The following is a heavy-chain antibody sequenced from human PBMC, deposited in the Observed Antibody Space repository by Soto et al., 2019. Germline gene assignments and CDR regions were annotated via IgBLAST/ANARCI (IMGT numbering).Heavy chain of an antibody. V-gene: IGHV1-69*12. J-gene: IGHJ6*02. Sequence: QIQLVQSGAEVKKPGSSVKVSCKASGGTFSSYIFTWMRQAPGQGLEWMGGIIPLFGTTKYAVNFQGRVTLTADDSTSTAYMEVTGLRSEDTAVYYCATGGISMSTGALNDMDVWGQGTTVIVS. CDR2: IIPLFGTT. CDR1: GGTFSSYI. D-gene: IGHD1-26*01. CDR3: ATGGISMSTGALNDMDV.